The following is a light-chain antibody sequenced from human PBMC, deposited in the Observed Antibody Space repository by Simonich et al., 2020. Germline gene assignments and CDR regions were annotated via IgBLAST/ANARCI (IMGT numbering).Light chain of an antibody. J-gene: IGKJ1*01. CDR3: QQYYSTPWT. CDR2: WAS. Sequence: DIVMTQSPDSLAVSLGERATINCKSSQSVLYSSNNKNYLAWYQQKPGQPPKLLIYWASTRESGVPDRVRGSGSGTDFTLTISSLQAEDVAVYYCQQYYSTPWTCGQGTKVEIK. CDR1: QSVLYSSNNKNY. V-gene: IGKV4-1*01.